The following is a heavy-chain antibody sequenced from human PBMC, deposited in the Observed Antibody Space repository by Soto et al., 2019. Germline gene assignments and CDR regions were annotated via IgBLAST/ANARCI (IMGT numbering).Heavy chain of an antibody. CDR1: GFTFTNYD. J-gene: IGHJ6*02. V-gene: IGHV3-13*05. CDR3: ARTYRDFYGLDV. CDR2: ISAAGDP. Sequence: EVQLVESGGGLVQPGGSLRLSCEASGFTFTNYDMHWVRQGTGKGLEWVSGISAAGDPDYADSVQGRFTISRENAQNSFFLEMNSLRVGDTAVYYCARTYRDFYGLDVWGQATAVIVSS. D-gene: IGHD4-4*01.